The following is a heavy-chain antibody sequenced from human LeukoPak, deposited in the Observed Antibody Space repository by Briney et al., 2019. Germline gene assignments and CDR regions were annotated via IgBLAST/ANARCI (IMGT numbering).Heavy chain of an antibody. CDR3: ASRPRPLKSPVDIVATLIDY. V-gene: IGHV4-39*01. D-gene: IGHD5-12*01. CDR1: GGSISSSSYY. Sequence: PSETLSLTCTVSGGSISSSSYYWGWIRQPPGKGLEWIGSIYYSGSTYYNPSLKSRVTISVDTSKNQFSLKLSSVTAADTAVYYCASRPRPLKSPVDIVATLIDYWGQGTLVTVSS. J-gene: IGHJ4*02. CDR2: IYYSGST.